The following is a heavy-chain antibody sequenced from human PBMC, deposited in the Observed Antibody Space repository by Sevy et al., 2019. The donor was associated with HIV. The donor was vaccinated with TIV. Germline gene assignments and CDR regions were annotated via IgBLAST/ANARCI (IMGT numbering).Heavy chain of an antibody. J-gene: IGHJ5*02. D-gene: IGHD3-10*01. CDR2: ISSSSSTI. Sequence: GGSLRLSCAASGFTFSSYSMNWVRQAPGKGLEWVSYISSSSSTIYYADSVKGRFTISRDNAKNSLYLQMNSLRAEDTVVYYCAREATYYYGSGSLQFDPWGQGTLVTVSS. V-gene: IGHV3-48*01. CDR3: AREATYYYGSGSLQFDP. CDR1: GFTFSSYS.